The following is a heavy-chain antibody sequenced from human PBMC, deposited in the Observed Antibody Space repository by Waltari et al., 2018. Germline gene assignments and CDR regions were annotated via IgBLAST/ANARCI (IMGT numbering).Heavy chain of an antibody. CDR2: INPNSGGT. D-gene: IGHD6-19*01. Sequence: QVQLVQSGAEVKKPGASVKVSCKASGYTFTGYYMPWVRQAPGQGLEWMGWINPNSGGTNDAQKFQGRVTMTRDTSISTAYMELSRLRSDDTAVYYCARDGPYSSGWYDAFDIWGQGTMVTVSS. V-gene: IGHV1-2*02. CDR3: ARDGPYSSGWYDAFDI. J-gene: IGHJ3*02. CDR1: GYTFTGYY.